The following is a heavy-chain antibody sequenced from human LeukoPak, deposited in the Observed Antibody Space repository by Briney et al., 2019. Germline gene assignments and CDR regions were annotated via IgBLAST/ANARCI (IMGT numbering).Heavy chain of an antibody. Sequence: GGSLRLSCAASGFTFSSYSMNWVRQAPGKGLEWVSYISSSSSTIYYADSVKGRFTISRDNAKNSLYLQMNSLRAEDTAVYYCARVSPGIAARPRYYYYMDVWGKGTTVTVSS. CDR3: ARVSPGIAARPRYYYYMDV. CDR1: GFTFSSYS. D-gene: IGHD6-6*01. CDR2: ISSSSSTI. J-gene: IGHJ6*03. V-gene: IGHV3-48*01.